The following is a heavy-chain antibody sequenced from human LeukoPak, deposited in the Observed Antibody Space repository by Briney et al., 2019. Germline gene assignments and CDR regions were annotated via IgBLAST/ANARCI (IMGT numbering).Heavy chain of an antibody. D-gene: IGHD3-16*01. J-gene: IGHJ6*02. CDR2: IRSKANSYAT. Sequence: GGSLRLSCAASGFTFSGSAMRWVRQASGKGLEWVGRIRSKANSYATAYAASVKGRFTISRDDSKNTAYLQMNSLKTEDTAVYYCTRVRLGRSGYYYYGMDVRGQGTTVTVSS. CDR1: GFTFSGSA. CDR3: TRVRLGRSGYYYYGMDV. V-gene: IGHV3-73*01.